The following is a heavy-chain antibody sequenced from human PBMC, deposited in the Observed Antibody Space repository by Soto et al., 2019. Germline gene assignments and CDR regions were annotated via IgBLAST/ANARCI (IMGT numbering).Heavy chain of an antibody. CDR3: AKDAHYDFWSGYQNWFDP. D-gene: IGHD3-3*01. CDR2: ISGSGGST. CDR1: GFTFSSYA. Sequence: LRLSCAASGFTFSSYAMSWVRQAPGKGLEWVSAISGSGGSTYYADSVKGRVTISRDNSKNTLYLQMNSLRAEDTAVYYFAKDAHYDFWSGYQNWFDPWGQGTLVTVSS. J-gene: IGHJ5*02. V-gene: IGHV3-23*01.